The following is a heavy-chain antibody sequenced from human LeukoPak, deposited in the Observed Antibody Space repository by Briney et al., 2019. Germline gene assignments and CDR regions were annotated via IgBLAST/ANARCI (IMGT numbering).Heavy chain of an antibody. CDR2: IYPGDSDT. Sequence: HRESLKISCKGSGYSFTSYWIGWVRQMPGKGLEWMGIIYPGDSDTRYSPSFQGQVTISADKSISTAYLQWSSLKASDTAMYYCARLYYGSGSYYRRASKLGYYFDYWGQGTLVTVSS. CDR3: ARLYYGSGSYYRRASKLGYYFDY. V-gene: IGHV5-51*01. J-gene: IGHJ4*02. D-gene: IGHD3-10*01. CDR1: GYSFTSYW.